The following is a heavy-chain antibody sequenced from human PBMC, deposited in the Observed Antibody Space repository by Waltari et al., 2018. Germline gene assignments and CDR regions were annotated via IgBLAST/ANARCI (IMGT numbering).Heavy chain of an antibody. CDR1: GGTFSSYA. J-gene: IGHJ6*03. Sequence: QVQLVQSGAEVKKPGSSVKVSCKASGGTFSSYAISWVRQAPGQGLEWMGGIIPIFGTANYAQKFQGRVTITADESTSTAYMELSSLRSEDTAVYYCARDRASTVTTQYYYYYMDVWGKGTTVTVSS. CDR3: ARDRASTVTTQYYYYYMDV. V-gene: IGHV1-69*01. D-gene: IGHD4-17*01. CDR2: IIPIFGTA.